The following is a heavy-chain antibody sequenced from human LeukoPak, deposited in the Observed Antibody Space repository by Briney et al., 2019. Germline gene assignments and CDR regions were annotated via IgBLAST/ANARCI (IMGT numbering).Heavy chain of an antibody. J-gene: IGHJ2*01. D-gene: IGHD4-11*01. CDR2: IYHSGST. CDR3: ARSAQSYWYFDL. V-gene: IGHV4-30-2*01. Sequence: KPSETLSLTCAVSGGSISSGGYYWSWIRQPPGKGLEWIGYIYHSGSTYYNPSLKSRVTISVDRSKNQFSLKLSSVTAADTAVYYCARSAQSYWYFDLWGRGTLVTVSS. CDR1: GGSISSGGYY.